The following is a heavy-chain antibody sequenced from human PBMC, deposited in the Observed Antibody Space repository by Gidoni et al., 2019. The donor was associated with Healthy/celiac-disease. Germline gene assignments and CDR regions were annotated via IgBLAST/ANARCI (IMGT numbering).Heavy chain of an antibody. D-gene: IGHD2-15*01. CDR3: AKGRYCSGGSCYPGFRVPGFDY. V-gene: IGHV3-9*01. J-gene: IGHJ4*02. CDR2: ISWNSGRI. CDR1: GVTFDDYA. Sequence: EVQLVESGGGLVQPGRSLRLSCAASGVTFDDYAMHWVRQAPGKGLEWVSGISWNSGRIGYADSVKGRFTISRDNAKNSLYLQMNSLRAEDTALYYCAKGRYCSGGSCYPGFRVPGFDYWGQGTLVTVSS.